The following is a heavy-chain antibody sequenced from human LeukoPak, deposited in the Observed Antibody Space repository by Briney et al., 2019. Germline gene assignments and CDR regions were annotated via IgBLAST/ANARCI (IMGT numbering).Heavy chain of an antibody. V-gene: IGHV1-69*13. D-gene: IGHD3-3*01. CDR1: GGTFSSYA. CDR3: ASSNTANDFWSGPTIDY. Sequence: SVKVSCKASGGTFSSYAISWVRQAPGQGLEWMGGIIPIFGTANYAQKFQGRVTITADESTSTAYMELSSLRSEDTAVYYCASSNTANDFWSGPTIDYWGQGTLVTVSS. CDR2: IIPIFGTA. J-gene: IGHJ4*02.